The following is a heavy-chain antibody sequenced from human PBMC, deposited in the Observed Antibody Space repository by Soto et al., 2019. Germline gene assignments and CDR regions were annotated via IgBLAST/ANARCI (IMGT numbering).Heavy chain of an antibody. CDR2: IETTGDT. CDR3: AKAGRYGRDARNWLDP. J-gene: IGHJ5*02. V-gene: IGHV3-13*01. D-gene: IGHD6-19*01. CDR1: GFSFGTYD. Sequence: EVQLVESGGGLVQPGGSLRLSCVISGFSFGTYDMHWVRQATGRRPEWVSVIETTGDTHYADSVKGRFTISRETAKNSLYLQMNSLNVGDTALYYCAKAGRYGRDARNWLDPWGQGTLVTVSS.